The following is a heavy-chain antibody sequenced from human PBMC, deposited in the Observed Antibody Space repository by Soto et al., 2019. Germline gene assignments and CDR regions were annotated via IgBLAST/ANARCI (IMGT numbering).Heavy chain of an antibody. CDR2: TYYRSKWYN. J-gene: IGHJ6*02. CDR3: ARDSRRYNWNYFHGMDV. V-gene: IGHV6-1*01. CDR1: GDSVSSNSAA. Sequence: SQTLSLTCAISGDSVSSNSAAWNWIRQSPSRGLEWLGRTYYRSKWYNDYAVSVKSRITINPDTSKNQFSLQLNSVTPENTAVYYCARDSRRYNWNYFHGMDVWGQGTTVTVSS. D-gene: IGHD1-7*01.